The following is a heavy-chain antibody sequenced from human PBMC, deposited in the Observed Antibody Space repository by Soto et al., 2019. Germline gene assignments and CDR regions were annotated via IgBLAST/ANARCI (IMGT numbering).Heavy chain of an antibody. CDR2: IIPIFGTA. J-gene: IGHJ4*02. CDR1: GGSFNRHT. D-gene: IGHD3-22*01. CDR3: ARGWGYDSTDYYYAY. V-gene: IGHV1-69*01. Sequence: QVQLVQSGAEVRKPGSSVRVSCKASGGSFNRHTISWVRQAPGQGLEWMGGIIPIFGTANHAQKFQGRVTIIADESTSTVYMELSSLRSEDTSIYYCARGWGYDSTDYYYAYWGQGTLVIDSS.